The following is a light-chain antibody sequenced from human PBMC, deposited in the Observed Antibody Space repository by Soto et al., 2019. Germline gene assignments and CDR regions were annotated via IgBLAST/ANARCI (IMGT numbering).Light chain of an antibody. V-gene: IGKV4-1*01. CDR3: QHYFNTPWT. Sequence: DILMTQSPDSLALSLGERATINCKSSQSVLLTSSKKSYLAWYQLKPSQPPKLLIYWASTRESGVPDLFSGSGSDTDFTLTISSQQREDVSVYYCQHYFNTPWTVGQGTKVEIK. CDR2: WAS. CDR1: QSVLLTSSKKSY. J-gene: IGKJ1*01.